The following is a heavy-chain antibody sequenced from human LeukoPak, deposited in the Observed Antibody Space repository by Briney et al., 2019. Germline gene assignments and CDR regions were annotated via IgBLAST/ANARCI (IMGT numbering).Heavy chain of an antibody. Sequence: GGSLRLSCAASGFTFSSYSMNWVRQAPGKGLEWVSSISSSSSYIYYADSVKGRFTISRDNAMNSLYLQMNSLRAEDTAVYYCARPAVYCSGGSCYLSRFDYWGQGTLVTVSS. V-gene: IGHV3-21*01. D-gene: IGHD2-15*01. J-gene: IGHJ4*02. CDR1: GFTFSSYS. CDR2: ISSSSSYI. CDR3: ARPAVYCSGGSCYLSRFDY.